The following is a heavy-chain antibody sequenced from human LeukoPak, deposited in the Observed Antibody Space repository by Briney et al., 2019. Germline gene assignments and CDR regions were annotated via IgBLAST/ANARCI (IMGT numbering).Heavy chain of an antibody. Sequence: SETLSLTCTVSGGSISSYYWSWIRQPPGKGLEWIGYIYYSGSTNYNPSLKSRVTISVDTSKDQFSLKLSSVTAADTAVYYCASYNQWLHQDYWGQGTLVTVSS. J-gene: IGHJ4*02. D-gene: IGHD6-19*01. CDR3: ASYNQWLHQDY. V-gene: IGHV4-59*12. CDR1: GGSISSYY. CDR2: IYYSGST.